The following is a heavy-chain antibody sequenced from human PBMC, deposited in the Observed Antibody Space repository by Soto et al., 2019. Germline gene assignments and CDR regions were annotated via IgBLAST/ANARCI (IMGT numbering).Heavy chain of an antibody. CDR3: VKDIHYYAMDV. J-gene: IGHJ6*02. V-gene: IGHV5-51*01. CDR2: IYPGDSDT. Sequence: GESLKISCQGSGYNFTSYWIGWVRQMPGKGLEWMGIIYPGDSDTRYSPSFRGQVTISVDKSISAAYLQWSSLKASDTAMYYCVKDIHYYAMDVWGQGTTVTVSS. CDR1: GYNFTSYW. D-gene: IGHD5-12*01.